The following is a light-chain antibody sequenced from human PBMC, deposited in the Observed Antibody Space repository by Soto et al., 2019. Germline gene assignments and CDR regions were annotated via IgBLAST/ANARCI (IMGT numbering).Light chain of an antibody. CDR3: SSYTSSSLYV. J-gene: IGLJ1*01. V-gene: IGLV2-14*01. CDR1: SSDVGGSNY. Sequence: QSALTQPASVSGSPGQSITISCTGTSSDVGGSNYVSWYQQPPGKAPKLMIYDVSDRPSGVSNRFSGSKSGNTASLTISGLQAEDEADYYCSSYTSSSLYVFGTGTKLTVL. CDR2: DVS.